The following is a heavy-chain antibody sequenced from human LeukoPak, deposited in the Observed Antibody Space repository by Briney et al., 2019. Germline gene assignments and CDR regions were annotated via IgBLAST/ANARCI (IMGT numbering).Heavy chain of an antibody. V-gene: IGHV3-53*01. Sequence: GGSLRLSCAASGFTVSSNYVSWVRQAPGKGLEWVSVIYSGGSTYYADSVKGRFTISRDNSKNTLYLQMNSLRAEDTAVYYCACGSTHLYYYYMDVWGKGTTVTVSS. J-gene: IGHJ6*03. CDR1: GFTVSSNY. D-gene: IGHD2-2*01. CDR3: ACGSTHLYYYYMDV. CDR2: IYSGGST.